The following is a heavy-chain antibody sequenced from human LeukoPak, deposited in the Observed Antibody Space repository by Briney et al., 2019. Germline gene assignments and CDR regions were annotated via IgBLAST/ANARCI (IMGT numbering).Heavy chain of an antibody. CDR3: ARGDAFWSASYRYWFDP. Sequence: ASVKVSCKASGYTFTDYHMHWVRQAPGQGLEWMGWINPNNGGTKYAQGFEGRVTMTRDTSISTAYMEVSRLRSDDTAVYYCARGDAFWSASYRYWFDPWGLGTLVTVSS. V-gene: IGHV1-2*02. D-gene: IGHD3-3*01. CDR2: INPNNGGT. CDR1: GYTFTDYH. J-gene: IGHJ5*02.